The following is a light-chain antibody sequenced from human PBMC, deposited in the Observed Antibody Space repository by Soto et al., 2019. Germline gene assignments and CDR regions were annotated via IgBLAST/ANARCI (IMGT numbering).Light chain of an antibody. CDR1: QTISSSY. CDR3: QQRSNWPRT. Sequence: EIVLTQSPGTLSFSPSETATLSCTPSQTISSSYLAWYQQKLGQAPRLLIYGTSSRATGIPDRFSGSRSGTDFTLTIGSLEPEDFAVYYCQQRSNWPRTFGQGTKVDI. V-gene: IGKV3D-20*02. CDR2: GTS. J-gene: IGKJ1*01.